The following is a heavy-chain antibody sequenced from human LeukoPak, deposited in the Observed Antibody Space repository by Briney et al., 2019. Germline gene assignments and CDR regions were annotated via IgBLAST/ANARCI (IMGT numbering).Heavy chain of an antibody. D-gene: IGHD3-9*01. J-gene: IGHJ6*03. CDR1: GFPFSGYS. CDR2: IRYDGSNK. Sequence: GGSLRLSCAASGFPFSGYSLTWVRQAPGKGLEWVAFIRYDGSNKYYADSVKGRFTISRDNSKNTLYLQMNSLRAEDTAVYYCAKDGVTGYYSYYYYYMDVWGKGTTVTISS. V-gene: IGHV3-30*02. CDR3: AKDGVTGYYSYYYYYMDV.